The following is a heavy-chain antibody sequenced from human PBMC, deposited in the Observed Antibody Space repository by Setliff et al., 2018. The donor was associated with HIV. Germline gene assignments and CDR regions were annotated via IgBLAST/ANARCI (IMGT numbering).Heavy chain of an antibody. CDR1: GGSFTSYY. D-gene: IGHD5-12*01. J-gene: IGHJ4*02. CDR2: INHNGGT. CDR3: ARWGDGYNSYDS. Sequence: PSETLSLTCAVYGGSFTSYYWTWIRQAPGKDLEWIGEINHNGGTNYNPSLKSRVTISVDRSKNQFFLRLTSVTAADTAVYYCARWGDGYNSYDSWGQGTLVTVSS. V-gene: IGHV4-34*01.